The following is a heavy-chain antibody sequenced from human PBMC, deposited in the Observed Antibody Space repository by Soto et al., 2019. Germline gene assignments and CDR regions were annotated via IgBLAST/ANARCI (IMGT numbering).Heavy chain of an antibody. Sequence: SETLSLTCTVSGGSISSGGYYWSWIRQHPGKGLEWIGYIYYSGSTYYNPSLKSRVTISVDTSKNQFSLKLSSVTAADTAVYYCARGDYSNYVFDYWGQGTLVTVSS. CDR3: ARGDYSNYVFDY. D-gene: IGHD4-4*01. J-gene: IGHJ4*02. CDR2: IYYSGST. CDR1: GGSISSGGYY. V-gene: IGHV4-31*03.